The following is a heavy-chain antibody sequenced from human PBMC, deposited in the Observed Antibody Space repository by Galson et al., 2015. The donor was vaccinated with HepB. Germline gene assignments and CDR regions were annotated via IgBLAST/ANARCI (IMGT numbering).Heavy chain of an antibody. CDR2: ISPSGAHI. Sequence: SLRLSCAASGFTFSNCTMNWVRQAPGKGLEWVSSISPSGAHIFYEDSVKGRFTISRDNAKNSLYLRMNNLRADDTAIYYCARGSGFSYGPFGYWGQGILVSVSS. CDR3: ARGSGFSYGPFGY. V-gene: IGHV3-21*06. D-gene: IGHD5-18*01. J-gene: IGHJ4*02. CDR1: GFTFSNCT.